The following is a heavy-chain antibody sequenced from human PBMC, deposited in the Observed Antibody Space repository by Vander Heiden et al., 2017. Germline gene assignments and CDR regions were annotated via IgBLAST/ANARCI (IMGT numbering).Heavy chain of an antibody. Sequence: EVQLVASGGGLVQPGGSLRLSCAASGFTFSDSWMSWVRQAPGKGLEWVANIKKDGSEKYYVDSVKGRFTISRDNAKNSLFLQMNSLRAEDTAVYFCAKFYLWFGELSVWGQGTTVTVSS. CDR3: AKFYLWFGELSV. V-gene: IGHV3-7*01. J-gene: IGHJ6*02. CDR1: GFTFSDSW. CDR2: IKKDGSEK. D-gene: IGHD3-10*01.